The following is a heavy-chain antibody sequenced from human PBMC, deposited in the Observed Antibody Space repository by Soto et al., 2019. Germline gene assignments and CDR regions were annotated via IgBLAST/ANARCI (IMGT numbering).Heavy chain of an antibody. D-gene: IGHD6-13*01. CDR3: ARITLEMYSSSPAAFDI. Sequence: SGPTLVKPTQTLTLTCTFSGFSLSTSGMCVSWIRQPPGKALEWLARIDWDDDKYYSTTLKTRLTISKDTSKNQVVLTMTNMDPVDTATYYCARITLEMYSSSPAAFDIWGQGTMVTVSS. CDR2: IDWDDDK. V-gene: IGHV2-70*11. CDR1: GFSLSTSGMC. J-gene: IGHJ3*02.